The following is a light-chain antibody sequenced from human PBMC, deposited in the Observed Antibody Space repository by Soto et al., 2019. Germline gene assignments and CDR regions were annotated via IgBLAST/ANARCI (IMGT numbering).Light chain of an antibody. V-gene: IGKV1-5*03. CDR1: QTINNR. CDR3: QQYGNYYT. CDR2: QAS. Sequence: DIQMTQSPSTLSASVGDRVTITCRASQTINNRLAWYQLKPGKAPKLLIYQASTLETGAPSRFSGGGSGTEFTLTISSLQPDDFATYYCQQYGNYYTFGQGTKVDI. J-gene: IGKJ1*01.